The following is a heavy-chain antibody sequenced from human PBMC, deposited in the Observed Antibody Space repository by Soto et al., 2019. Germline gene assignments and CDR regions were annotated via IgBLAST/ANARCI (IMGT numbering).Heavy chain of an antibody. V-gene: IGHV4-38-2*01. CDR2: IYHSGST. D-gene: IGHD2-15*01. CDR1: GYSISSGYY. J-gene: IGHJ4*02. Sequence: KPSETLSLTCAVSGYSISSGYYWGWIRQPPGKGPEWIGSIYHSGSTYYNPSLKSRVTISVDTSKNQFSLKLSSVTAADTAVYYCARLETEYCSGGSCYSVPSPFDYWGQGTLVTVSS. CDR3: ARLETEYCSGGSCYSVPSPFDY.